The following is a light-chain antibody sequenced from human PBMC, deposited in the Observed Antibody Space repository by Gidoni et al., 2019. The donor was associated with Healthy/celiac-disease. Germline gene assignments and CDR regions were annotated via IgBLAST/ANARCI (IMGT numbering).Light chain of an antibody. J-gene: IGKJ3*01. Sequence: EIVLTQSPGTLSLSQGERATLSCRASQSVSSSYLAWYQQKPGQAPRLLIYGASSRATGIPDMFSGSGSGTDFTLTISRLEPEDFAVYYCQQYGSSPTFGPGTKVDIK. CDR3: QQYGSSPT. CDR2: GAS. V-gene: IGKV3-20*01. CDR1: QSVSSSY.